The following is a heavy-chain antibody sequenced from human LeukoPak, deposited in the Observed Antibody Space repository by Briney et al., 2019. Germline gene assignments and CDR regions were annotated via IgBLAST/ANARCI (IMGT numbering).Heavy chain of an antibody. CDR1: GGTFSSYA. V-gene: IGHV1-69*13. Sequence: GASVKVSCKASGGTFSSYAISWVRQAPGQGLEWMGGIIPIFGTANYAQKFQGRVTITADESTSTAYMELSSLRSEDTAVYYCARGIYYYDSSGYDGDAFDIWGQGTMVTVSS. J-gene: IGHJ3*02. CDR3: ARGIYYYDSSGYDGDAFDI. CDR2: IIPIFGTA. D-gene: IGHD3-22*01.